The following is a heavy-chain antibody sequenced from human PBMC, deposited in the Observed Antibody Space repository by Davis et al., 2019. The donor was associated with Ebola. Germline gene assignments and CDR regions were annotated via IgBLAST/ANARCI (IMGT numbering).Heavy chain of an antibody. CDR1: GFTFSNYA. CDR2: ISGTGGST. V-gene: IGHV3-23*01. Sequence: GGSLRLSCAASGFTFSNYAMSWVRQAPGKGPEWVSAISGTGGSTYYADSVKGRFTISRDNSKNTLYLQMNSLRAEDTAVYHCANHADYVGYWGQGTLVTVSS. CDR3: ANHADYVGY. D-gene: IGHD6-25*01. J-gene: IGHJ4*02.